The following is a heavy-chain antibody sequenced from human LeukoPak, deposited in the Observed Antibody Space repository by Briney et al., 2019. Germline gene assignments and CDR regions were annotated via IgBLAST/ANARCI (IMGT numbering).Heavy chain of an antibody. Sequence: GGSLRLSCAASGFTFSSYWMHWVRQAPGKGLVWVSRINSDGSSTSYADSVKGRFTISRDNAKNTLYLQMNSLRAEDTAVYYCASAHGSILLDYCGQGTLVTVSS. CDR3: ASAHGSILLDY. V-gene: IGHV3-74*01. J-gene: IGHJ4*02. D-gene: IGHD2-2*02. CDR1: GFTFSSYW. CDR2: INSDGSST.